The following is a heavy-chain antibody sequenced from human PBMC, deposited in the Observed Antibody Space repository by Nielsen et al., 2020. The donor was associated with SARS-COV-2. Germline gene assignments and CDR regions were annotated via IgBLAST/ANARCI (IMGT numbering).Heavy chain of an antibody. CDR1: GNAFTSHP. J-gene: IGHJ4*02. V-gene: IGHV1-3*01. D-gene: IGHD3-22*01. CDR2: INAGNGNT. Sequence: ASVKVSCKASGNAFTSHPIHWVRQAPGQRPEWMGWINAGNGNTKYSEKFQGRVTITRDTSASTIYMDLSGLRSDDTAVYYCARLLDSRVYPTLDYWGQGTLVTVSS. CDR3: ARLLDSRVYPTLDY.